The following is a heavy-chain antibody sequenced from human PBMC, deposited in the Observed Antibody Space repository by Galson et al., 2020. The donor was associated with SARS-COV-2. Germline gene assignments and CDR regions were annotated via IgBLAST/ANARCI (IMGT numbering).Heavy chain of an antibody. J-gene: IGHJ4*02. CDR2: VKSKTSGRTT. Sequence: GRSLRLSCAAPAFTSNPAWMSWVRQAPRKGLEWIGPVKSKTSGRTTEYAAPVQGRFTILRHDSKAPVHLQMNSLKTEDTAVYYCVADVAEGGYGEFDYWGQGTLVTVAS. CDR3: VADVAEGGYGEFDY. CDR1: AFTSNPAW. D-gene: IGHD3-22*01. V-gene: IGHV3-15*01.